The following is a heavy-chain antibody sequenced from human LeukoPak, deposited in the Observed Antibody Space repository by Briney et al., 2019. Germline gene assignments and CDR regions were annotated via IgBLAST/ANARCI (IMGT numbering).Heavy chain of an antibody. CDR2: INHSGST. V-gene: IGHV4-34*01. J-gene: IGHJ4*02. Sequence: SETLSLTCAVYGGSFSGYYWSWIRQPPGKGLEWIGEINHSGSTNYNPSLKSRVTISVDTSKNQFSLKLSSVTAADTAVYYCARGTNGGYSYGHLFRYWGQGTLVTVSS. CDR3: ARGTNGGYSYGHLFRY. D-gene: IGHD5-18*01. CDR1: GGSFSGYY.